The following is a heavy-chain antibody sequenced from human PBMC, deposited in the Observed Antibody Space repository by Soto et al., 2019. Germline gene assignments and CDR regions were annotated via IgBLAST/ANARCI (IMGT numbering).Heavy chain of an antibody. D-gene: IGHD4-17*01. J-gene: IGHJ4*02. CDR3: ASEIDATTATSLDY. Sequence: QVQLVQSGAEVKKPGASVKVSCKASGYTFSGSVMHWVRQAPGQGLEWMGWINADNGNTKYSQKFQGRVTMTWDTPASTASMELRSLRSEDTAIYYCASEIDATTATSLDYWGQGTLVTVSS. CDR1: GYTFSGSV. V-gene: IGHV1-3*01. CDR2: INADNGNT.